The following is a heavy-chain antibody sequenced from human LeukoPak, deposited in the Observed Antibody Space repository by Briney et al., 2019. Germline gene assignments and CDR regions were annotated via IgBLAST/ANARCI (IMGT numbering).Heavy chain of an antibody. CDR3: AREYYGDYEDY. J-gene: IGHJ4*02. D-gene: IGHD4-17*01. CDR2: IKQDGSEK. Sequence: GGSLRLPCAASGFTFSSYWMHWVRQAPGKGLEWVANIKQDGSEKYYVDSVKGRFTISRDNAKNSLYLQMNSLRAEDTAVYYCAREYYGDYEDYWGQRTLVTVSS. V-gene: IGHV3-7*01. CDR1: GFTFSSYW.